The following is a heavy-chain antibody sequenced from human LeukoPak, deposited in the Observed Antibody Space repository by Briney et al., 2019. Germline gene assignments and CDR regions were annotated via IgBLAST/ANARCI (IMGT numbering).Heavy chain of an antibody. CDR1: GGSISSSSYY. Sequence: KPSETLSLTCTVSGGSISSSSYYWGWIRQPPGKGLEWIGSIYYSGSTYYNPSLKSRVTISVDTSKNQFSLKLSSVTAADTAVYYCAGRGEYGDYIPLFDYWGQGTLVTVSS. CDR3: AGRGEYGDYIPLFDY. CDR2: IYYSGST. V-gene: IGHV4-39*07. J-gene: IGHJ4*02. D-gene: IGHD4-17*01.